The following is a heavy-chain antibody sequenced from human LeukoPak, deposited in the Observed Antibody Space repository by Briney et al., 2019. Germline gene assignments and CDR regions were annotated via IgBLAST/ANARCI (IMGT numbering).Heavy chain of an antibody. D-gene: IGHD2-15*01. CDR1: GFTLSNYD. V-gene: IGHV3-21*01. Sequence: PGGSLRLSCAASGFTLSNYDMSWVRQAPGKGLEWVSSISSSSSYIYYADSVKGRFTISRDNAKNSLYLQMNSLRAEDTAVYYCARLYCSGGSCYYAFDIWGQGTMVTVSS. J-gene: IGHJ3*02. CDR2: ISSSSSYI. CDR3: ARLYCSGGSCYYAFDI.